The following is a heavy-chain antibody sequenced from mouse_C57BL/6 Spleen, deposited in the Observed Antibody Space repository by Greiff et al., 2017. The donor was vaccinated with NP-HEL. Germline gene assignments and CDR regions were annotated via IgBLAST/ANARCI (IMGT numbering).Heavy chain of an antibody. CDR3: ARISRGEYYAMDY. Sequence: VQLQQSGAELAKPGASVKLSCKASGYTFTSYWMHWVKQRPGQGLEWIGYINPSSGYTKYNQKFKDKATLTADKSSSTAYMQLSSLTYEDSAVYYCARISRGEYYAMDYWGQGTSVTVSS. V-gene: IGHV1-7*01. CDR2: INPSSGYT. J-gene: IGHJ4*01. CDR1: GYTFTSYW. D-gene: IGHD1-1*01.